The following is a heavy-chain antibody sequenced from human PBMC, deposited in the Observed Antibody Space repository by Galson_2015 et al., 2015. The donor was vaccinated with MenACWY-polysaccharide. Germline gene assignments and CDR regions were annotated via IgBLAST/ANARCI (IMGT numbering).Heavy chain of an antibody. CDR2: TYWNEDK. J-gene: IGHJ3*02. CDR1: GFSLTNAGVG. CDR3: AHCKVLIHVFDI. Sequence: PALVKPTQTLTLTCNFSGFSLTNAGVGVGWVRQPPGKALEWLALTYWNEDKRYSPRLESRLTITKDTSKNQVALTMTNMDPVDTGTYYCAHCKVLIHVFDIWGQGTTVTVSS. V-gene: IGHV2-5*01.